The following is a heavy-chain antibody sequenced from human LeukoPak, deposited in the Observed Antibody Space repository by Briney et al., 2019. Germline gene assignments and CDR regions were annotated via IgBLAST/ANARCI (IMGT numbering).Heavy chain of an antibody. Sequence: PGGSLRLSCAASGFTFSSYGMHWVRQAPGKGLEWVAVISYDGSNKYYADSVKGRFTISRDNSKNTLYLQMNSLRAEDTAVYYCAKDEDGPVYWGQGTLVTVSS. D-gene: IGHD2-15*01. CDR1: GFTFSSYG. CDR3: AKDEDGPVY. CDR2: ISYDGSNK. J-gene: IGHJ4*02. V-gene: IGHV3-30*18.